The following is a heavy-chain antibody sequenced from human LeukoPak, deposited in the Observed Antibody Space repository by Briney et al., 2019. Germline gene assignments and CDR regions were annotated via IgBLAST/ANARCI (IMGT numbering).Heavy chain of an antibody. J-gene: IGHJ4*02. D-gene: IGHD3-9*01. CDR1: GFTFSSYW. V-gene: IGHV3-74*01. CDR2: INSDGSST. CDR3: ARDRVLRYSL. Sequence: GGSLRLSCAASGFTFSSYWMHWVRQAPGKGLVCVSRINSDGSSTSYADSVKGRFTISRDNAKNTLYLQMNSLRAEDTAVYYCARDRVLRYSLWGQGTLVTVSS.